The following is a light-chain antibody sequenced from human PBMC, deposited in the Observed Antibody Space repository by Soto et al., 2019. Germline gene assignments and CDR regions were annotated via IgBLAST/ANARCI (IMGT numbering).Light chain of an antibody. CDR3: SSYARNRDVL. J-gene: IGLJ2*01. V-gene: IGLV2-8*01. CDR2: EVS. Sequence: QSVLTQPPSASGSPGQSVAISCTGTSSDVGGYSYVSWYQQHPGKAPKLMIYEVSKRPSGVPARFSGSKSGNTASLTVSGLQADDEADYYCSSYARNRDVLFGGGTKLTVL. CDR1: SSDVGGYSY.